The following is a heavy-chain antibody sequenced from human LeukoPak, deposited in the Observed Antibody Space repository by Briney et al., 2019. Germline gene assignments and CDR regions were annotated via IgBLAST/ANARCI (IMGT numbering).Heavy chain of an antibody. CDR1: GFTFSSYG. J-gene: IGHJ4*02. CDR2: IRYDGSNK. D-gene: IGHD3-10*01. CDR3: AKDRHPYGSGSYYDY. Sequence: PGGSLRLSCAASGFTFSSYGMHWVRQAPGKGLEWVAFIRYDGSNKYYADSVKGRFTISRDNSKNTLYMQMNSLRPEDTAVYYCAKDRHPYGSGSYYDYWGQGTLVTVSS. V-gene: IGHV3-30*02.